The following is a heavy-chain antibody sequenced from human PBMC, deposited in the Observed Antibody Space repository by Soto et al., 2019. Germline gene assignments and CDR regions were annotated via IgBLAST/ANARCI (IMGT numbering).Heavy chain of an antibody. CDR1: GYTFTSCG. Sequence: AAVNVSCKASGYTFTSCGISWVRQAPGQGLEWMGWISAYNGNTNYAQKLQGRVTITTDTSTSTAYMELRSLRSDDTAVYYCVRDKWEPPGHGDYTDLTHWGQGTLVTVSS. CDR2: ISAYNGNT. J-gene: IGHJ4*02. CDR3: VRDKWEPPGHGDYTDLTH. V-gene: IGHV1-18*04. D-gene: IGHD4-17*01.